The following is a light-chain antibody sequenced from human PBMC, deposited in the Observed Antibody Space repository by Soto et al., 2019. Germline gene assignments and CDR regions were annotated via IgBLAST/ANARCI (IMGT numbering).Light chain of an antibody. Sequence: EIVMTQSPATLSVSPGEIATHSGRASQSVSSYLAWYQQKPGQAPRLLIYDASSRATGIPDRFSGGGSGTDFTLTISRLEPEDFAVYYCQQFSSYPLTFGGGTRWIS. CDR3: QQFSSYPLT. J-gene: IGKJ4*01. CDR1: QSVSSY. V-gene: IGKV3-20*01. CDR2: DAS.